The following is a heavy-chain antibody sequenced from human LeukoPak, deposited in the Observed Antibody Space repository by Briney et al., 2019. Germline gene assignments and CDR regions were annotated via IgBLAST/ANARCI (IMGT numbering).Heavy chain of an antibody. Sequence: PGGSLRLSCAASGFTFSTYSMNWVRQAPGKGLEWVSSISGSRNYIYYADSVKGRFTISRDNAKNSLYLQMNSLRAEDTAVYYCASDLHYSRITMVRGVIGAFDIWGQGTMVTVSS. CDR2: ISGSRNYI. V-gene: IGHV3-21*01. D-gene: IGHD3-10*01. CDR1: GFTFSTYS. CDR3: ASDLHYSRITMVRGVIGAFDI. J-gene: IGHJ3*02.